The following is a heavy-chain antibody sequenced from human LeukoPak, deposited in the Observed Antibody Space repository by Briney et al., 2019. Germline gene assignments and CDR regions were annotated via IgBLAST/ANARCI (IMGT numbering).Heavy chain of an antibody. D-gene: IGHD2-15*01. Sequence: GSLRLSCVASGFTVSSNYMSWVRQAPGKGLEWVSVTYSGGSTYYADSVKGRFTISRDNSKNTLCLQMNSLRAEDTAVYYCARGYCSGGSCFFDYWGQGTLVTVSS. V-gene: IGHV3-53*01. CDR1: GFTVSSNY. CDR2: TYSGGST. J-gene: IGHJ4*02. CDR3: ARGYCSGGSCFFDY.